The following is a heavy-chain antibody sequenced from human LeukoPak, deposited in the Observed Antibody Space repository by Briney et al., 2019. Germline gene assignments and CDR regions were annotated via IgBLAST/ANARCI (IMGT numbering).Heavy chain of an antibody. V-gene: IGHV1-2*02. CDR1: GYTFTGYY. CDR2: INPNSGGR. Sequence: ASVKVSCKASGYTFTGYYMHWGRQSPGQGLEWMGWINPNSGGRNYAQTFQGRGTMSRDTSISTAYMELSRLRSDDTAVYYCARDLGPGGSGYWGQGTLVTVSS. CDR3: ARDLGPGGSGY. J-gene: IGHJ4*02.